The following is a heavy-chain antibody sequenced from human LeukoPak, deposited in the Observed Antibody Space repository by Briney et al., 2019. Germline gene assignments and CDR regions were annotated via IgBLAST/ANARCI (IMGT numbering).Heavy chain of an antibody. CDR3: ARQRQWLRWFDP. CDR2: INHSGST. J-gene: IGHJ5*02. Sequence: PSETLSLTCAVYGGSFSGYYWSWIRQPPGKGLEWIGEINHSGSTNYNPSLKSRVTISVDTSKNQFSLKLSSVTAADTAVYYCARQRQWLRWFDPWGQGTLVTVSS. D-gene: IGHD6-19*01. V-gene: IGHV4-34*01. CDR1: GGSFSGYY.